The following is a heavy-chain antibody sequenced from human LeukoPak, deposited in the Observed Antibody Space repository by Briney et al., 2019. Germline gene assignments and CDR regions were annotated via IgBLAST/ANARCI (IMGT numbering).Heavy chain of an antibody. D-gene: IGHD1-26*01. Sequence: SETLSLTCTVSGGSLSSSSYYWGWIRQPPGKGLEWIGSIYYSGSTYYNPSLKSRVTISVDTSKNQFSLKLSSVTAADTAVYYCARRYSGSYYVDYWGQGTLVTVSS. CDR2: IYYSGST. CDR1: GGSLSSSSYY. V-gene: IGHV4-39*01. CDR3: ARRYSGSYYVDY. J-gene: IGHJ4*02.